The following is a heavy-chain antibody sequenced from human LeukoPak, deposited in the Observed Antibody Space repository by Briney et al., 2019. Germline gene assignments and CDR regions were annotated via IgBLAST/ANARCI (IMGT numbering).Heavy chain of an antibody. CDR3: AKDDAWLRFGE. D-gene: IGHD3-10*01. V-gene: IGHV3-23*01. J-gene: IGHJ4*02. CDR1: GFTFSNHG. CDR2: ISPSGDIT. Sequence: GGTLRLSCAASGFTFSNHGMNWVRQAPGKGLEWVSGISPSGDITHYADSVKGRFTISRDNSKNTLYLEVISLTAEDTAVYYCAKDDAWLRFGEWSQGTLVTVSS.